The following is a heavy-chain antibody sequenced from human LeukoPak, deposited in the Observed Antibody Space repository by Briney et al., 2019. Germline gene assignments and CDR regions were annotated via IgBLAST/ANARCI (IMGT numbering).Heavy chain of an antibody. J-gene: IGHJ4*02. CDR1: GGSISSYY. Sequence: SETMSLTCTVSGGSISSYYWSWIRQPPGKGLEWIGYIYYSGSTNYNPSLKSRVTISVGTSKNQFFLKLSSVTAADTALYYCARLDGSGRGYFAYWGQGTLVTVSS. V-gene: IGHV4-59*01. CDR2: IYYSGST. D-gene: IGHD3-10*01. CDR3: ARLDGSGRGYFAY.